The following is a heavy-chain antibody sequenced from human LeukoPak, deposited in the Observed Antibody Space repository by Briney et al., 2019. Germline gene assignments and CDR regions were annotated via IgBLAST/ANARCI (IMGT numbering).Heavy chain of an antibody. D-gene: IGHD6-19*01. CDR2: IKPDGSET. CDR3: ATAVSVAGDS. Sequence: GGSWRLSCPASGFPFSTNWMSCSRQAPGKGREGVAHIKPDGSETYYVDSVKGRFTISRDNAKNSLYLQMNSLRAEDTAVYYCATAVSVAGDSWGQGTLVTVSS. CDR1: GFPFSTNW. V-gene: IGHV3-7*01. J-gene: IGHJ5*01.